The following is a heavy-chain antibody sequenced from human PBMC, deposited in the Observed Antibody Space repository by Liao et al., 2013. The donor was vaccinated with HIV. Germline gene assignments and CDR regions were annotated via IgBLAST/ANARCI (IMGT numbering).Heavy chain of an antibody. CDR3: ARGPGAAGIIPLDY. J-gene: IGHJ4*02. D-gene: IGHD3-16*01. V-gene: IGHV4-4*07. CDR2: LYTSGST. Sequence: QVQLQESGPGLVKPSETLSLTCTVSGGSISSYYWSWIRQPAGKGLEWVGRLYTSGSTNYNPSLKSRVTLSVDTSKNQFSLKLSSVTAADTAVYYCARGPGAAGIIPLDYWGQGTLVTVSS. CDR1: GGSISSYY.